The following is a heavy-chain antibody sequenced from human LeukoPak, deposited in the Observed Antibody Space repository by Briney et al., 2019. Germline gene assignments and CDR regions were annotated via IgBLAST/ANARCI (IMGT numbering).Heavy chain of an antibody. J-gene: IGHJ4*02. Sequence: GGSLRLSCAASGFTFSDYYMSWIHQAPGKGLEWVSYISSSGSTINYADSVKGRFTISRDSAKKSLFLQMNSLRAEDTAVYYCARVGSSGYPIDYWGQGTLVTVSS. CDR2: ISSSGSTI. CDR1: GFTFSDYY. V-gene: IGHV3-11*01. D-gene: IGHD3-22*01. CDR3: ARVGSSGYPIDY.